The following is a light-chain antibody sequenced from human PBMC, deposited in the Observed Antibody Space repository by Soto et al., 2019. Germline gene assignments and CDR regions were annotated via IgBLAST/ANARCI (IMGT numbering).Light chain of an antibody. J-gene: IGLJ2*01. V-gene: IGLV3-21*01. CDR1: NIGSKG. CDR2: SDT. Sequence: SYELTQPPSVSVAPGETARISCGGNNIGSKGVHWYQQKPGQAPVLVIYSDTDLPPVIPERFSGSNSANMATLTISRVEAGDGADYYCQVWASGSAHVLFGGGTKLTVL. CDR3: QVWASGSAHVL.